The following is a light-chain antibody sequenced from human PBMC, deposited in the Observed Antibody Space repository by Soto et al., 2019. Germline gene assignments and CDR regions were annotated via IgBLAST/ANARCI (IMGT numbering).Light chain of an antibody. J-gene: IGLJ2*01. V-gene: IGLV2-14*01. CDR2: DVS. CDR3: SSYTSSSTLV. CDR1: XSDVGGYNY. Sequence: QSALTQPASVSGSPGQSITISXXGTXSDVGGYNYVSWYQQHPGKAPKLMIYDVSNRPSGVSNRFSGSKSGNTASLTISGLQAEDEADYYCSSYTSSSTLVFXGGTKLTVL.